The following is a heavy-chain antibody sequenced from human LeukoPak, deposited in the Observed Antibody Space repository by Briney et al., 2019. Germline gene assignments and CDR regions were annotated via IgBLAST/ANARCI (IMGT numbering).Heavy chain of an antibody. CDR3: ARDASKKEVNWFDP. D-gene: IGHD2-2*01. CDR2: INPNSGGT. V-gene: IGHV1-2*02. CDR1: GYTFTSYY. J-gene: IGHJ5*02. Sequence: ASVKVSCKASGYTFTSYYMHWVRQAPGQGLEWMGWINPNSGGTNYAQKFQGRVTMTRDTSISTAYMELSRLRSDDTAVYYCARDASKKEVNWFDPWGQGTLVTVSS.